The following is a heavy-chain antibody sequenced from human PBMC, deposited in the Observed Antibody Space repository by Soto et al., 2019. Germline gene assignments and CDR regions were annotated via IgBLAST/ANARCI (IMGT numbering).Heavy chain of an antibody. Sequence: SETLSLTCAVYGGSFSGYYWSWIRQPPGKGLEWIGEINHSGSTNYNPSLKSRVTISVDTSKNQFSLKLSSVTAADTAVYYCATPHHAVVGTFDYWGQGTLVTVSS. CDR1: GGSFSGYY. D-gene: IGHD6-19*01. CDR2: INHSGST. V-gene: IGHV4-34*01. J-gene: IGHJ4*02. CDR3: ATPHHAVVGTFDY.